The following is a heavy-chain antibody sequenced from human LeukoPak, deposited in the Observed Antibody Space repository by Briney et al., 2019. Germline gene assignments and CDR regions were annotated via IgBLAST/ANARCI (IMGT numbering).Heavy chain of an antibody. CDR3: ARERGGVYDSSGYSSFDY. V-gene: IGHV4-31*03. J-gene: IGHJ4*02. Sequence: KPSETLSLTCTVSGGSISSGGYYWSWIRQHPGKGLEWIGYIYYSGSTYYNPSLKSRVTISVDTSKNQFSLKLSSVTAADTAVYYCARERGGVYDSSGYSSFDYWGQGTLVTVSS. CDR2: IYYSGST. CDR1: GGSISSGGYY. D-gene: IGHD3-22*01.